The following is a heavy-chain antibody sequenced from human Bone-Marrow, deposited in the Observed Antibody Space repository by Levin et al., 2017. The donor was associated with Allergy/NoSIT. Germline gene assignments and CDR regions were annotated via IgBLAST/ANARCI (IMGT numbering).Heavy chain of an antibody. CDR3: TTGHCSSISCYEDYYGMNV. D-gene: IGHD2-2*01. CDR1: GFTFSNAW. V-gene: IGHV3-15*01. CDR2: IKSETDGGTT. Sequence: GGSLRLSCAASGFTFSNAWLTWVRQAPGKGLEWAGRIKSETDGGTTDYAAPVKGRFTIPRDDSKNTLYLQMNSLRTEDTAVYYCTTGHCSSISCYEDYYGMNVWGQGTTVTVSS. J-gene: IGHJ6*02.